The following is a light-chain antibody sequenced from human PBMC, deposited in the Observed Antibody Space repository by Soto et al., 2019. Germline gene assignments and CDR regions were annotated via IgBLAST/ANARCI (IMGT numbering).Light chain of an antibody. CDR2: GAS. CDR3: QQYHIWPPWT. CDR1: QNLSSGY. V-gene: IGKV3-15*01. Sequence: EIVLTQSPGTLSLSPGERATLSCRASQNLSSGYLAWYQQKPGQAPRILMYGASTRADGIPARFTGSGSGTEFTLTISSLQSEDFALYYCQQYHIWPPWTSGQGTKVDIK. J-gene: IGKJ1*01.